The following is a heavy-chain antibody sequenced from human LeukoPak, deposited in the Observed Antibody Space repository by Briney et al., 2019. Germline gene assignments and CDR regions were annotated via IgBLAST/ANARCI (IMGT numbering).Heavy chain of an antibody. V-gene: IGHV4-39*07. J-gene: IGHJ5*02. CDR2: IYYSGST. CDR3: ARDNNFDWLSNGGDWFDP. D-gene: IGHD3-9*01. CDR1: GGSINNNIYY. Sequence: SETLSLTCTVSGGSINNNIYYWGWIRQPPGKGLEWIGSIYYSGSTYYSPSLKSRVTISVDTSKNQFSLKLSSVTAADTAVYYCARDNNFDWLSNGGDWFDPWGQGTLVTVSS.